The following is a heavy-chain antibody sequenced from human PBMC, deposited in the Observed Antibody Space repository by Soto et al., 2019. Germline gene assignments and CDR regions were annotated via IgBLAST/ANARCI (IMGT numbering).Heavy chain of an antibody. CDR3: ARVKVEGYDFWSGYYIEDWFDP. Sequence: SVKGSCKASGYTFTGYYMHWVRQAPGQGLEWMGWINPNSGGTNYAQKFQGRVTMTRDTSISTAYMELSRLRSDDTAVYYCARVKVEGYDFWSGYYIEDWFDPWGQGTLVTVSS. D-gene: IGHD3-3*01. CDR1: GYTFTGYY. CDR2: INPNSGGT. V-gene: IGHV1-2*02. J-gene: IGHJ5*02.